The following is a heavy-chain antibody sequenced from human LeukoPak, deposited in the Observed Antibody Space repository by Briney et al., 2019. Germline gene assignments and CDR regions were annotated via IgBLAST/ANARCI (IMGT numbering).Heavy chain of an antibody. CDR1: GDSIASFSYY. CDR3: ARGSFHWLLG. D-gene: IGHD3-9*01. Sequence: SETLSLTCTVSGDSIASFSYYWAWIRQPPGKGLEWIGSIYYSGSTYYNPSLKSRVTMSVDTSKNQFSLKLTSVNAADTAVYYCARGSFHWLLGWGQGTLVTVSS. V-gene: IGHV4-39*07. J-gene: IGHJ4*02. CDR2: IYYSGST.